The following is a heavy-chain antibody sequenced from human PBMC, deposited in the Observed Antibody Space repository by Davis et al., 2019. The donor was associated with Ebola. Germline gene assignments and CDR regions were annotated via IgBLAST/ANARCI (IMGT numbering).Heavy chain of an antibody. Sequence: GGSLRLSCAASGFIFSTYGMNWVRQAPGRGLEWVAYISSGGGGVTSYADSVKGRFTISRDNAKNSLYLQMNSLRVEDTAIYYCTTYRVSGYWGQGTLVTVSS. CDR2: ISSGGGGVT. CDR1: GFIFSTYG. CDR3: TTYRVSGY. D-gene: IGHD2-21*01. J-gene: IGHJ4*02. V-gene: IGHV3-48*04.